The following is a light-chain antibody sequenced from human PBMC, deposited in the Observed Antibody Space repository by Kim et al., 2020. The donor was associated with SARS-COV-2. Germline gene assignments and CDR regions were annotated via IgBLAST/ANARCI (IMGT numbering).Light chain of an antibody. CDR1: RGDSARSN. Sequence: TVTTTCASSRGDSARSNVQQYHQRPGSCLPTVMYEDNQIPAAVLDRCSGAINSTSNSAALTISGRKTDDDADYYCHSYDGSKKGVFGGGTQLTVL. CDR2: EDN. J-gene: IGLJ3*02. CDR3: HSYDGSKKGV. V-gene: IGLV6-57*01.